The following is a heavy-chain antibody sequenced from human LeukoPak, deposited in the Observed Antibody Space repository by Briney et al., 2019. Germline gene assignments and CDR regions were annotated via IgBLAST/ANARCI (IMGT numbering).Heavy chain of an antibody. D-gene: IGHD6-19*01. J-gene: IGHJ4*02. CDR1: GFTFSSYS. Sequence: PGGSLRLSCAASGFTFSSYSMNWVRQAPGKGLEWVSSISSSSSYIYYADSVKGRFTTSRDNAKNSLYLQMNSLRAEDTAVYYCARAPFSGWAFDYWGQGTLVTVSS. CDR3: ARAPFSGWAFDY. CDR2: ISSSSSYI. V-gene: IGHV3-21*01.